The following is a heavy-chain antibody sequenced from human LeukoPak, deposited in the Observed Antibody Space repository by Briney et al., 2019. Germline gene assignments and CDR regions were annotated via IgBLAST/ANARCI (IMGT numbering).Heavy chain of an antibody. J-gene: IGHJ4*02. CDR1: GGTFSSYA. Sequence: GASVKVSCKASGGTFSSYAISWVRQAPGQGLEWMGGIIPIFGTANYAQKFQGRVTITADESTSTAYMELSSLRSEDTAVYYCAGTRSELNFDYWGQGTLVTVSS. CDR3: AGTRSELNFDY. CDR2: IIPIFGTA. V-gene: IGHV1-69*13. D-gene: IGHD1-7*01.